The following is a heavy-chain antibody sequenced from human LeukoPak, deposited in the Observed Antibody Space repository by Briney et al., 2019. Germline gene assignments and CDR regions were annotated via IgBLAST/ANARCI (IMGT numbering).Heavy chain of an antibody. Sequence: SETLSLTCAVYGGSFSGYYWSWIRQPPGKGLEWIGEINHSGSTNYNPSLKSRVTISVDTSKNQFSLKLSSVTAADTAVYYCARDPDFWSGYYNFDYWGQGTLVTVSS. CDR2: INHSGST. CDR3: ARDPDFWSGYYNFDY. V-gene: IGHV4-34*01. J-gene: IGHJ4*02. CDR1: GGSFSGYY. D-gene: IGHD3-3*01.